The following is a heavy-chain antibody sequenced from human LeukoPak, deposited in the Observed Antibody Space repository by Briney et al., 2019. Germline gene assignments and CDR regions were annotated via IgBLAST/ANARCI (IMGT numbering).Heavy chain of an antibody. CDR3: ARSSPLLDSSSSADYYYGMDV. CDR2: IYYSGST. Sequence: SETLSLTCTVSGGSISTYYWSWIRQPPGKGLEWIGYIYYSGSTNYNPSLKSRVTISVDTSKNQFSLRLSSVTAADTAVYYCARSSPLLDSSSSADYYYGMDVWGQGTTVTVYS. CDR1: GGSISTYY. J-gene: IGHJ6*02. V-gene: IGHV4-59*01. D-gene: IGHD6-6*01.